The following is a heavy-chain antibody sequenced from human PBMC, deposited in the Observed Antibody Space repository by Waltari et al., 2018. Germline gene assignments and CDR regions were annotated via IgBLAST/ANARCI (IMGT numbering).Heavy chain of an antibody. Sequence: GAEVKKPGSSVKVSCKASGGTFSSYAISRVRQAPGQGLEWMGGIIPIFGTANYAQKFQGRVTITTDESTSTAYMELSSLRSEDTAVYYCAREGSGSYPLDAFDIWGQGTMVTVSS. CDR1: GGTFSSYA. V-gene: IGHV1-69*05. D-gene: IGHD1-26*01. CDR2: IIPIFGTA. J-gene: IGHJ3*02. CDR3: AREGSGSYPLDAFDI.